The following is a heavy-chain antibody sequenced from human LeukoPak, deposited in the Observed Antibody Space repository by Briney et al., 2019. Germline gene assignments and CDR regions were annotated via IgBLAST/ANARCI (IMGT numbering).Heavy chain of an antibody. CDR3: ASEIAVAGPDYYYYYGMDV. Sequence: GGSLRLSCAASGFTFSSYTMSWVRQAPGKGLEWVAVISYDGSNKYYADSVKGRFTISRDNSKNTLYLQMNSLRAEDTAVYYCASEIAVAGPDYYYYYGMDVWGQGTTVTVSS. CDR1: GFTFSSYT. J-gene: IGHJ6*02. CDR2: ISYDGSNK. D-gene: IGHD6-19*01. V-gene: IGHV3-30*04.